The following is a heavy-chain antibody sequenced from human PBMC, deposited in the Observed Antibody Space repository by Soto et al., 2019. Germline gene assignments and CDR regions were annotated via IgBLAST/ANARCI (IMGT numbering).Heavy chain of an antibody. Sequence: ASVKVSCKASGYTFTGYYMHWLRQSPGQGLEWMGWINPNSGGTNYAQKFQGRVTMTRDTSISTAYMELSRLRSDDTAVYYCASGHTASRIYYYYYYGMDVWGQGTTVTVSS. CDR2: INPNSGGT. V-gene: IGHV1-2*02. CDR3: ASGHTASRIYYYYYYGMDV. J-gene: IGHJ6*02. CDR1: GYTFTGYY. D-gene: IGHD2-15*01.